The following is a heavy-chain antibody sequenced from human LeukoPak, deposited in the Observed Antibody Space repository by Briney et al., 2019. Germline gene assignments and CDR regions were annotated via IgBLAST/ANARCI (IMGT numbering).Heavy chain of an antibody. CDR3: ARDEITVTSSIDY. Sequence: GGSLRLSCAASGFTFSSYAMHWVRQAPGKGLEWVAVISYDGSNKYYADSVKGRFTISRDKSKNTLYLQMNSLRAEDTAVYYCARDEITVTSSIDYWGQGTLVTVSS. J-gene: IGHJ4*02. V-gene: IGHV3-30*14. CDR1: GFTFSSYA. CDR2: ISYDGSNK. D-gene: IGHD4-17*01.